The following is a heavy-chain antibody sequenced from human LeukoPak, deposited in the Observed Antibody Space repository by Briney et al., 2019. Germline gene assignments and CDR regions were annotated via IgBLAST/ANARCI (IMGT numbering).Heavy chain of an antibody. Sequence: PGGSLRLSCAASGFTFSSYAMSWVRQAPGKGLEWVSGISGSGGSTYYADSVKGRFTISRDNSQNTLYPQMNSLRAEDTAVYYCAKSSDLYDFWGHFDCWGQGTLVTVSS. CDR3: AKSSDLYDFWGHFDC. V-gene: IGHV3-23*01. D-gene: IGHD3-3*01. J-gene: IGHJ4*02. CDR2: ISGSGGST. CDR1: GFTFSSYA.